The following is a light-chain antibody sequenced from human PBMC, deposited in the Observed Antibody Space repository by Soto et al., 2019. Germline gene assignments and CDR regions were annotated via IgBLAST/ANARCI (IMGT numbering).Light chain of an antibody. CDR2: RAS. CDR3: QQYNNWPRAT. Sequence: EIVMTQSPATLSLSPGERATLSCRASQSINSNLAWYQQKPGQAPRLFIFRASSRATGLPARFSASGSGTDFNLTIGSLQSEDFAVYYCQQYNNWPRATFGGGTKVEIK. J-gene: IGKJ4*01. CDR1: QSINSN. V-gene: IGKV3-15*01.